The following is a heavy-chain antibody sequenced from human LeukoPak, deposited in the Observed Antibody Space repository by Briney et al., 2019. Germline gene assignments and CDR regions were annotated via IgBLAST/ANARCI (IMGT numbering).Heavy chain of an antibody. J-gene: IGHJ6*03. CDR3: AKGLGKYSGYVPDYYYYMDV. D-gene: IGHD5-12*01. V-gene: IGHV3-23*01. CDR2: ISGSGGST. Sequence: GGSLRLSCAASGFTFSSYAMSWVRQAPGKGLEWVSAISGSGGSTYYADSVKGRFTISRDNSKNTLYLQMNSLRAEDTAVYYCAKGLGKYSGYVPDYYYYMDVWGKGTAVTVSS. CDR1: GFTFSSYA.